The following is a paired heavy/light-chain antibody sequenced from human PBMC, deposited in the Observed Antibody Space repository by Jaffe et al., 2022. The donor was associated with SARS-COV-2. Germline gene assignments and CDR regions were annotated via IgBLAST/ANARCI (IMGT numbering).Heavy chain of an antibody. D-gene: IGHD1-26*01. Sequence: QVQLQESGPGLVKPSQTLSLTCTVSGGSVSSDNYYWNWIRQPAGMGLEYIGRIYTSGRTNFNPSLKSRVTMSIDTSKNQFSLRLTSVTAADTAVYYCAGDPTARDGATLWLDPWGQGTLVTVSS. V-gene: IGHV4-61*02. CDR1: GGSVSSDNYY. CDR3: AGDPTARDGATLWLDP. CDR2: IYTSGRT. J-gene: IGHJ5*02.
Light chain of an antibody. Sequence: QSVLTQPPSVSAAPRQTVTISCSGGSSNVGSNYVSWYQQLPGAAPRLLIYDNDYRPSGIPDRFSGSKSGTSASLGITGLQTGDEADYYCVAWDDRLSAVVFGGGTKLTVL. J-gene: IGLJ3*02. CDR2: DND. CDR1: SSNVGSNY. V-gene: IGLV1-51*01. CDR3: VAWDDRLSAVV.